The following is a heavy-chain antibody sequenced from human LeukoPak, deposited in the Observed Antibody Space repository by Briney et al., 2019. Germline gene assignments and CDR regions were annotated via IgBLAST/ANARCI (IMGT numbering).Heavy chain of an antibody. V-gene: IGHV1-18*01. D-gene: IGHD2-2*01. J-gene: IGHJ4*02. CDR2: ISVHAGNT. CDR3: ARGLSPYRLKFSLSDHYYFDY. CDR1: GYTFTDYG. Sequence: ASVTVSCKTSGYTFTDYGISWVRQAPGQGLEWMGWISVHAGNTKYAQSVQGRVTMTTDTSASTAYMELRSLTSDDTAVYYCARGLSPYRLKFSLSDHYYFDYWGQGTLVTVSS.